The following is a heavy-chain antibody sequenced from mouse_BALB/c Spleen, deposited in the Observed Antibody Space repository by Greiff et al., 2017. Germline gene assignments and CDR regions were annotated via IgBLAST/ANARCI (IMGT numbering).Heavy chain of an antibody. D-gene: IGHD1-1*01. Sequence: VQLQQSGAELVKPGASVKLSCKASGYTFPSYYMYWVKQRPGQGLEWIGGINPSNGGTNFNEKFKSKATLTVDKSSSTAYMQLSSLTSEDSAVYYCTRSRDYYGNPYWYFDVWGAGTTVTVSS. CDR2: INPSNGGT. J-gene: IGHJ1*01. V-gene: IGHV1S81*02. CDR1: GYTFPSYY. CDR3: TRSRDYYGNPYWYFDV.